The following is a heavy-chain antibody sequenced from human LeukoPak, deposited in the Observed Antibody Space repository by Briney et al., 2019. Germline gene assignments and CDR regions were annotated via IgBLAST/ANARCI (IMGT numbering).Heavy chain of an antibody. CDR3: ARVATPDVSSPLDF. CDR2: IFSRGGA. V-gene: IGHV4-59*10. D-gene: IGHD6-19*01. J-gene: IGHJ4*02. Sequence: SETLSLTFGVSGGSITGFFWTWIRPPAGEGLQYIGRIFSRGGAHYNPSLQSRVAMSVDTSQNLLSLKLTSVTAADTAVYFCARVATPDVSSPLDFWGQGILVTVSS. CDR1: GGSITGFF.